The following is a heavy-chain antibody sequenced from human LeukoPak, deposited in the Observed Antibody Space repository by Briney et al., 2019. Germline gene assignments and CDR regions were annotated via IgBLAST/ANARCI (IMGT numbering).Heavy chain of an antibody. CDR3: AKTLGETMVRGVIFDY. CDR1: GFTFSSYA. CDR2: ISGSGGST. Sequence: PGGSLRLSCAASGFTFSSYAMSWVHQAPGKGLEWVSAISGSGGSTYYADSVKGRFTISRDNSKNTLYLQMNSLRAEDTAVYYCAKTLGETMVRGVIFDYWGQGTLVTVSS. J-gene: IGHJ4*02. D-gene: IGHD3-10*01. V-gene: IGHV3-23*01.